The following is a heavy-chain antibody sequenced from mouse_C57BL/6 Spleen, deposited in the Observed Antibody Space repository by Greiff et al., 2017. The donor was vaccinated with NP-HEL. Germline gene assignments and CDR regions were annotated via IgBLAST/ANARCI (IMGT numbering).Heavy chain of an antibody. CDR3: AQAGVVAPYDYAMDY. Sequence: QVQLQQPGAELVKPGASVKLSCKASGYTFTSYWMHWVKQRPGQGLEWIGMIHPTSSSTNYNEKFKSKATLTVDKSSSTAYMQLSSLTSEDSAVYYCAQAGVVAPYDYAMDYWGQGTSVTVSS. CDR1: GYTFTSYW. D-gene: IGHD1-1*01. V-gene: IGHV1-64*01. J-gene: IGHJ4*01. CDR2: IHPTSSST.